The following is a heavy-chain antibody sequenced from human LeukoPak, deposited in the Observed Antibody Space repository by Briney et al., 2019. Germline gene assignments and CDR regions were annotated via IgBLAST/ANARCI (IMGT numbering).Heavy chain of an antibody. Sequence: GASLRLSCGASDLTFSGYIMNWVRLAPGRGLEWVSSISHSSNYKYYADSVKGRFTISRDNAKNSLYLQMNSLRAEDTAVYYCARGLRSCNSASCHPTWFDPWGQGALVTVSS. J-gene: IGHJ5*02. CDR3: ARGLRSCNSASCHPTWFDP. V-gene: IGHV3-21*01. CDR2: ISHSSNYK. CDR1: DLTFSGYI. D-gene: IGHD2-2*01.